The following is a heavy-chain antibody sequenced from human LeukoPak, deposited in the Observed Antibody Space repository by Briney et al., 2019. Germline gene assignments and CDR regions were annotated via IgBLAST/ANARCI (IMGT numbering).Heavy chain of an antibody. CDR2: IRYDGSNK. CDR1: GFTFSNYG. V-gene: IGHV3-30*02. Sequence: PGGSLRLSCAASGFTFSNYGMHWVRQAPGKGLEWVAFIRYDGSNKYYADSVKGRFTVSRDNSKNTLYLQMNSLRAEDTALYYCAKGQGFGVVPAFDYWGQGTLVTVSS. J-gene: IGHJ4*02. CDR3: AKGQGFGVVPAFDY. D-gene: IGHD2-2*01.